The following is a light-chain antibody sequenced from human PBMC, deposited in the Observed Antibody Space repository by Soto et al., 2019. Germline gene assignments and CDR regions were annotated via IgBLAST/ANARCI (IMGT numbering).Light chain of an antibody. V-gene: IGKV1-27*01. CDR3: LKYNSAPWT. J-gene: IGKJ1*01. CDR2: AAS. CDR1: QGISNC. Sequence: DIQITQAPSSLSASVGDRVTMTCRASQGISNCLAWYQQKPGKVPKLLIYAASTLQSGVPSRFSGSGSGTDFTLTISSLQPEDVATYYCLKYNSAPWTFGQGTKVEIK.